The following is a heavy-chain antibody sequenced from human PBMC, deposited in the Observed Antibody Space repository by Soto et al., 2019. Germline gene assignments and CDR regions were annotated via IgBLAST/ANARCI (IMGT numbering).Heavy chain of an antibody. CDR3: ATANNTSPFDY. CDR2: IIVDSGNT. D-gene: IGHD1-26*01. J-gene: IGHJ4*02. CDR1: GFTFADSA. Sequence: SVKVSCMASGFTFADSAVQWVRQSRGQSLEWIGRIIVDSGNTKSAEKFTERVSMSWDMSTSTAFMELRSLSSDDTAVYYCATANNTSPFDYWGLGTLVTVSS. V-gene: IGHV1-58*01.